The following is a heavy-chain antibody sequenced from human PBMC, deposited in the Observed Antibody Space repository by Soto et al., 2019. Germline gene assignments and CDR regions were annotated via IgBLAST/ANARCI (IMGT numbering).Heavy chain of an antibody. CDR2: INAGNGNT. D-gene: IGHD3-10*01. J-gene: IGHJ6*02. Sequence: QVQLVQSGAEEKKPGASVKVSCKASGYTFTSYAMHWVRQAPGQRLEWMGWINAGNGNTKYSQKFQVRVTITRDTSESTDYMELSSLRSEDTAVYYCARDLKVWFGELLLYYYYGMDVWGQGTTVTVSS. V-gene: IGHV1-3*05. CDR3: ARDLKVWFGELLLYYYYGMDV. CDR1: GYTFTSYA.